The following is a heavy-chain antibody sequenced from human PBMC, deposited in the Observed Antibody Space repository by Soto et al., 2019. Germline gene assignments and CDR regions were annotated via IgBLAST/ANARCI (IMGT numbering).Heavy chain of an antibody. D-gene: IGHD1-7*01. CDR2: MNPNSGNT. CDR1: GYTFTSYY. V-gene: IGHV1-8*01. Sequence: ASVEVSCKASGYTFTSYYINWVRQATGQGLEWMGWMNPNSGNTGYAQRSQGRVTMTRNTSISTAYMELSSLRSEDTAVYYCARGMSGTYYYYGMDVRGQGTTGTVSS. CDR3: ARGMSGTYYYYGMDV. J-gene: IGHJ6*01.